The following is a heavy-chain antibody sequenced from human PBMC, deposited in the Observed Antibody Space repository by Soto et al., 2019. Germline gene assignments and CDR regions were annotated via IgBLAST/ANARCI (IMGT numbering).Heavy chain of an antibody. V-gene: IGHV3-66*01. CDR3: ARDIFGGSYDFWH. CDR1: GFIVSGIF. CDR2: ISSDDKT. Sequence: EVRLVESGGGLVQPGGSLRLSCAASGFIVSGIFMTWVRQVPGKGPEWVSTISSDDKTYYADSVRGRFTISIDISKNTLFLQMNTLRAEDTAVYHCARDIFGGSYDFWHGGQGTLVTVSS. J-gene: IGHJ4*02. D-gene: IGHD3-3*01.